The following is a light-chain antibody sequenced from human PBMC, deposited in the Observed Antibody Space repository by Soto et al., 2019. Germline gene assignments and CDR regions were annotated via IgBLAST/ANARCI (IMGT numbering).Light chain of an antibody. J-gene: IGKJ1*01. CDR1: QSVSNTY. V-gene: IGKV3-20*01. CDR2: GAS. Sequence: EIVLTHFPGTLSLSPGERATLSCRASQSVSNTYLAWYQQKPGQAPRLVIFGASNRATGIPDRFSASGSGTEFTLTISRLEPEDVAVYYCQQYATSPLTFGHGTKVEI. CDR3: QQYATSPLT.